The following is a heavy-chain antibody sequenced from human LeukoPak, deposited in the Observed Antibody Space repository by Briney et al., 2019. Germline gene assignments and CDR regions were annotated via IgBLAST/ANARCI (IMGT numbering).Heavy chain of an antibody. CDR1: GFTFSSYT. V-gene: IGHV3-23*01. D-gene: IGHD1-14*01. Sequence: GGSLRLSCAASGFTFSSYTMSWVRQAPGKGLEWVSTIIYSGDSTAYAESVKGRFTISRDNSKNTLCLQMNSLRAEDTAVYYCAKVLTAAGTDMFFADWGQGTLGTVSS. CDR3: AKVLTAAGTDMFFAD. CDR2: IIYSGDST. J-gene: IGHJ4*02.